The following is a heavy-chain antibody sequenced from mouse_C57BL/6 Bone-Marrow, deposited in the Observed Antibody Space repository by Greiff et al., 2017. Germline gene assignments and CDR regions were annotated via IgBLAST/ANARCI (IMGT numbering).Heavy chain of an antibody. J-gene: IGHJ3*01. Sequence: EVNVVESGGGLVKPGGSLKLSCAASGFTFSDSGMHWVRQAPEKGLEWVAYISSGSSTIYYADTVKGRFTISRDNAKNTLFLQMTSLRSEDTAMYYCASYDGFAYWGQGTLVTVSA. CDR2: ISSGSSTI. V-gene: IGHV5-17*01. CDR1: GFTFSDSG. D-gene: IGHD2-12*01. CDR3: ASYDGFAY.